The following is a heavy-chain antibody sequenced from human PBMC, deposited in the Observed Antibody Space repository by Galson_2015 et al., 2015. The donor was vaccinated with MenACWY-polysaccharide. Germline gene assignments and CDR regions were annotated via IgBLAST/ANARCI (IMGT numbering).Heavy chain of an antibody. CDR2: ISKSGDSI. CDR1: GFSLGAWY. J-gene: IGHJ6*02. V-gene: IGHV3-11*01. CDR3: ARGHYGLDV. Sequence: SLRLSCAASGFSLGAWYMSWLRQAPGKGLEWLSYISKSGDSIYYGDSVEGRFAISRDNAKNSLYLQLNSLEVEDTAIYYCARGHYGLDVWGQGTTVTVSS.